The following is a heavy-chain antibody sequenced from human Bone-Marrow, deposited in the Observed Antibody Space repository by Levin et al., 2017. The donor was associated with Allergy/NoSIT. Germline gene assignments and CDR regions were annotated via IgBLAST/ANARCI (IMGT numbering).Heavy chain of an antibody. J-gene: IGHJ4*02. Sequence: SCTVSGGSISSDIYYWTWIRQPAGKGLEWIGRISSRGTTSYNASLKSRVTISLDTSKNQFSLKLSSVTAADTAVYFCARELLRDDYFDYWGQGALVTVSS. CDR1: GGSISSDIYY. V-gene: IGHV4-61*02. CDR3: ARELLRDDYFDY. CDR2: ISSRGTT.